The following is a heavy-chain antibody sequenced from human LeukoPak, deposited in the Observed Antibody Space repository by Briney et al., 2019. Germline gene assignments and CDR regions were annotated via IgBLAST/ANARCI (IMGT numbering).Heavy chain of an antibody. CDR1: GGSISSGGYY. CDR3: ARSLGSTYSSSSNYFDY. V-gene: IGHV4-30-2*01. CDR2: IYHSGST. D-gene: IGHD6-6*01. Sequence: SETLSLTCTVSGGSISSGGYYWSWIRQPPGKGLEWIGYIYHSGSTYYNPSLKSRVTISVDTSKNQFSLKLSSVTAADTAVYYCARSLGSTYSSSSNYFDYWGQGTLVTVSS. J-gene: IGHJ4*02.